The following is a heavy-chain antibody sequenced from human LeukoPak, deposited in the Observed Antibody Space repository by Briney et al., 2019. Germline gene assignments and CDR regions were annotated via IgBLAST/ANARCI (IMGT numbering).Heavy chain of an antibody. Sequence: GGSLRLSCAAAGFTFSSYAMSWVRQAPGKGLEWVSAISDSGGSTYYADSVKGRFTISGDNSKNTLYLQMNSLRAEDTAVYYCAKGGSYTQNDYWGQGTLVTVSS. V-gene: IGHV3-23*01. J-gene: IGHJ4*02. CDR3: AKGGSYTQNDY. CDR1: GFTFSSYA. CDR2: ISDSGGST. D-gene: IGHD1-26*01.